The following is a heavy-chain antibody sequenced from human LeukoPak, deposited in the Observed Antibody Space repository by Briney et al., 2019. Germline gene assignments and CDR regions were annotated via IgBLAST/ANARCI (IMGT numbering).Heavy chain of an antibody. CDR2: ISSSGSTI. CDR3: ASLTVYYDSSGNDY. V-gene: IGHV3-11*01. D-gene: IGHD3-22*01. CDR1: GFTFSDYY. Sequence: GGSLRLSCAASGFTFSDYYMSWIRQAPGKGLEWVSYISSSGSTIYYADSVKGRFTISRDNAKNSLYLQMNSQRAEDTAVYYCASLTVYYDSSGNDYWGQGTLVTVSS. J-gene: IGHJ4*02.